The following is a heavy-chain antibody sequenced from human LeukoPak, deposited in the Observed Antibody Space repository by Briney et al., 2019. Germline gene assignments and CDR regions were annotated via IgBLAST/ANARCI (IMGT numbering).Heavy chain of an antibody. J-gene: IGHJ5*02. CDR1: GGSISSSSYY. CDR2: IYYSGST. Sequence: KPSETLSLTCTVSGGSISSSSYYWGWIRQPPGKGLEWIGSIYYSGSTYYNPSLKSRLTISVDTSKNQFSLKLSSVTAADTAVYYCARSYGPTYGSGRPAWFDPWGQGTLVTVSS. CDR3: ARSYGPTYGSGRPAWFDP. V-gene: IGHV4-39*07. D-gene: IGHD3-10*01.